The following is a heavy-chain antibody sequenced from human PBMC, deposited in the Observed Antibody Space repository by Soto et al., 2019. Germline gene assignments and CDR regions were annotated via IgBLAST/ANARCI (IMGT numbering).Heavy chain of an antibody. D-gene: IGHD6-13*01. CDR1: GYTLTELS. CDR2: FDPEDGET. CDR3: ASPGYSSRRSYFVD. Sequence: ASVKVSCKVSGYTLTELSMHWVRQAPGKGLEWMGGFDPEDGETIYAQKFQGRVTMTEDTSTDTAYMELSSLRSEDTAVYYCASPGYSSRRSYFVDWGQGTLVTVSS. V-gene: IGHV1-24*01. J-gene: IGHJ4*02.